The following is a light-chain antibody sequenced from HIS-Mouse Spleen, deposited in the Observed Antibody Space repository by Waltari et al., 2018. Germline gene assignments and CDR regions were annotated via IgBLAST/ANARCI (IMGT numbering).Light chain of an antibody. CDR3: QQYNSYTWT. Sequence: DIQMTQSPSTLSASVGDRDTITCRASQSISSWLAWYQQKPGKAPKLQIYKASSLESGVPSRFSGSGSGTEFTLTISSMQPDDFATYYCQQYNSYTWTFGQGTKVEIK. V-gene: IGKV1-5*03. CDR2: KAS. CDR1: QSISSW. J-gene: IGKJ1*01.